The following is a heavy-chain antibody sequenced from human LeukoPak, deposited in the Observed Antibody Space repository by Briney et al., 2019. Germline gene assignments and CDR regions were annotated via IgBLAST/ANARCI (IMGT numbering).Heavy chain of an antibody. CDR2: IYHSGST. D-gene: IGHD2-21*02. CDR1: GYSISSGDY. Sequence: SETLSLTCAVSGYSISSGDYWGWIRQPPGKGLEWIGSIYHSGSTHYNPSLKSRVTTSVDTSKNQFSLKLSSVTAADTAVYYCARNTTEVVTAKWFDPWGQGTLVTVSS. J-gene: IGHJ5*02. V-gene: IGHV4-38-2*01. CDR3: ARNTTEVVTAKWFDP.